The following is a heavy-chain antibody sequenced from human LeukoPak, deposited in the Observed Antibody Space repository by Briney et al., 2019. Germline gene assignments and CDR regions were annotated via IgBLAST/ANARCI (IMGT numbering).Heavy chain of an antibody. CDR3: ARGGYSYGLEGGYFDY. J-gene: IGHJ4*02. CDR2: INPNSGGT. D-gene: IGHD5-18*01. CDR1: GGTFSSYA. V-gene: IGHV1-2*02. Sequence: GASVKVSCKASGGTFSSYAISWVRQAPGQGLEWMGWINPNSGGTNYAQKFQGRVTMTRDTSISTAYMELSRLRSDDTAVYYCARGGYSYGLEGGYFDYWGQGTLVTVSS.